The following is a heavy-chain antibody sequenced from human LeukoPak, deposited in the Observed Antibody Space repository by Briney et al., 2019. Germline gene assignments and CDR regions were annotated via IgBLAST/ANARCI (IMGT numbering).Heavy chain of an antibody. CDR1: GGTFSSYA. Sequence: SVKVSCKASGGTFSSYAISWVRQAPGQGLEWMGGIIPIFGIANYARKFQGRVTITADKSTSTAYMELSSLRSEDTAVYYCARDRDTAMVTFDYWGQGTLVTVSS. V-gene: IGHV1-69*10. D-gene: IGHD5-18*01. CDR3: ARDRDTAMVTFDY. CDR2: IIPIFGIA. J-gene: IGHJ4*02.